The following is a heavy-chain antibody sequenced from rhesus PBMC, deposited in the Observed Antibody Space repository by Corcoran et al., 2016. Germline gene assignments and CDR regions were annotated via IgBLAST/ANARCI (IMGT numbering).Heavy chain of an antibody. J-gene: IGHJ6*01. CDR2: ISGSAGST. CDR1: GGSISGNY. V-gene: IGHV4-173*01. Sequence: QLQLQESGPGLMKPSETLSLTCAVSGGSISGNYGSWIRQPPGKGLEWIGRISGSAGSTDHNPSLKSRVTISTDTSKNQFSLKLSSVTAADTAVYYCARGTGLYGLDSWGQGVVVTVSS. CDR3: ARGTGLYGLDS. D-gene: IGHD2-15*01.